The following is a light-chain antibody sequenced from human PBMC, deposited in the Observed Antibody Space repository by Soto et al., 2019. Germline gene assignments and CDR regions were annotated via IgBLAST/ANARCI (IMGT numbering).Light chain of an antibody. CDR3: MQGQQIPVT. J-gene: IGKJ5*01. CDR1: QSLLNSSGSNY. Sequence: DIVMTQSPLSLPVTPGKPASISGRSSQSLLNSSGSNYLDRSVQKPGQSPQLLIYWGSNRASGVPDRFSGSGSGTDVTLKINRVEAEDFGIYYCMQGQQIPVTFGQGTRLEIK. CDR2: WGS. V-gene: IGKV2-28*01.